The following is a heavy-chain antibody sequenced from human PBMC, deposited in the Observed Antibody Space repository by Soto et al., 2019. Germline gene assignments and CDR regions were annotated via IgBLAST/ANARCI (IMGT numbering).Heavy chain of an antibody. CDR2: VSPSGST. J-gene: IGHJ5*02. D-gene: IGHD2-2*01. CDR3: ATGRSEVVPGAMDT. V-gene: IGHV4-4*07. CDR1: GGSFSSYY. Sequence: QVQLQESGPGLVKPSETLSLSCTVSGGSFSSYYCNWVRRSAGKGLEWIGRVSPSGSTTYNPSLKSRLTTSVDTSKNQFSLRLTSMTAADTAVYYCATGRSEVVPGAMDTWGQGTLVTVSS.